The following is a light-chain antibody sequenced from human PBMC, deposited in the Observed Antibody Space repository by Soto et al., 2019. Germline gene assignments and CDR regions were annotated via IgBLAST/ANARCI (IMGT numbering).Light chain of an antibody. V-gene: IGKV3D-11*01. Sequence: EIVLTQSPATLSSFPGXRVTLSCRASQYINTRLAWYQHRTGQAPRLLIYQTSIRAAGIPARFSASGPCTNFTLTISDVQPEDVALYCCHQSQSWPRTFGQGTNVDIK. CDR3: HQSQSWPRT. CDR1: QYINTR. J-gene: IGKJ1*01. CDR2: QTS.